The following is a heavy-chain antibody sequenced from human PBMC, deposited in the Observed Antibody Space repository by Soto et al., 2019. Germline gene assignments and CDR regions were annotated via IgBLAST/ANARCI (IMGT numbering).Heavy chain of an antibody. CDR1: GGSFSGYY. Sequence: SETLSLTCAVYGGSFSGYYWSWIRQPPGKGLEWIGEINHSGSTNYNPSLKSRVTISVDTSKNQFSLKLSSVTAADTAVYYCASTKEWLVHYYFDYWGQGTLVTVSS. J-gene: IGHJ4*02. V-gene: IGHV4-34*01. CDR3: ASTKEWLVHYYFDY. CDR2: INHSGST. D-gene: IGHD6-19*01.